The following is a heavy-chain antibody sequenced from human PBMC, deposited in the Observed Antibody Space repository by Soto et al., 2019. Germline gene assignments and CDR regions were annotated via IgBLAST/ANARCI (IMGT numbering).Heavy chain of an antibody. CDR3: KRVDRSGWTPNFFDS. J-gene: IGHJ4*02. CDR2: IYHSGNT. Sequence: ERLCRTCSVSGYSITIGHYWSWIRQPPGKGLEWIGTIYHSGNTFYNPSLKSRVTISVDTSKNQFSLELRSVTAADTALYYCKRVDRSGWTPNFFDSWGQGTLVTVSS. CDR1: GYSITIGHY. D-gene: IGHD6-19*01. V-gene: IGHV4-38-2*01.